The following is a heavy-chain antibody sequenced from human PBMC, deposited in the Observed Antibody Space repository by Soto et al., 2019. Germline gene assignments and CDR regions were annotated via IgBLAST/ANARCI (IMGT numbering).Heavy chain of an antibody. J-gene: IGHJ4*02. CDR2: INHRGST. CDR1: GGSFSDFY. Sequence: SETLSLTCAVYGGSFSDFYWTWIRQPPGKGLEWIGEINHRGSTTYSPSLKSRVTISVDTSKNQFSLRLSSVTAADTAVYYCARDKVTGLFAYWWPGTLVTVSS. V-gene: IGHV4-34*01. CDR3: ARDKVTGLFAY. D-gene: IGHD2-8*02.